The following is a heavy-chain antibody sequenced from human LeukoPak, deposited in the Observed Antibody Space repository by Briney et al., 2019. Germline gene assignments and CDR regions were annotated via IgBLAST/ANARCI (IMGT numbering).Heavy chain of an antibody. J-gene: IGHJ4*02. CDR1: GFTFSSYS. CDR2: ISSSSSYI. CDR3: AESSSPYYFDY. V-gene: IGHV3-21*01. Sequence: GGSPRLSCAASGFTFSSYSMNWVRQAPGKGLEWVSSISSSSSYIYYADSVKGRFTISRDNAKNSLYLQMNSLRAEDTAVYYCAESSSPYYFDYWGQGTLVTVSS. D-gene: IGHD6-13*01.